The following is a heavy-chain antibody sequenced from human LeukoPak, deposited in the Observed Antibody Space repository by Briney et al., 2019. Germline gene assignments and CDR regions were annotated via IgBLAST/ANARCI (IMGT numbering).Heavy chain of an antibody. J-gene: IGHJ4*02. D-gene: IGHD2-15*01. V-gene: IGHV4-31*03. CDR2: IYYSGST. Sequence: SQTLSLTCTVSGGSISSGGYYWSWIRQHPGKGLEWIGYIYYSGSTYYNPPLKSRVTISVDTSKNQFSLKLSSVTAADTAVYYCARGYCSGGSCATFDYWGQGTLVTVSS. CDR3: ARGYCSGGSCATFDY. CDR1: GGSISSGGYY.